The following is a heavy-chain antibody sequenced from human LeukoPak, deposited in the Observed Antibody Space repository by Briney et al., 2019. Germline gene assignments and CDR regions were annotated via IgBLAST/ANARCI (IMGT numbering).Heavy chain of an antibody. CDR2: IYSGGGT. V-gene: IGHV3-53*01. D-gene: IGHD6-19*01. J-gene: IGHJ4*02. Sequence: GGSLRLSCGAWGFTLRNNYMIGVGQAPGGGREGGSVIYSGGGTYYAPSVRGRFTISRDHSKNTLSLQMNSLRAEDTAVYYCARVLSDSSGWYHFDYWGQGTLVTVSS. CDR3: ARVLSDSSGWYHFDY. CDR1: GFTLRNNY.